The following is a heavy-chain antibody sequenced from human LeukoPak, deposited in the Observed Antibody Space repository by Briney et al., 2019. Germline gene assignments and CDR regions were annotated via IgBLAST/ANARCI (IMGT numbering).Heavy chain of an antibody. J-gene: IGHJ4*02. CDR3: ARVLFYSSGNKSNRVDY. CDR2: INPNSGGT. CDR1: GYTFTGYY. Sequence: ASVKVSCKTSGYTFTGYYMHWVRQAPGQGLEWMGWINPNSGGTNYAQKFQGRVTMTRDTSISTAYMQLSRLRSDDTAVYYCARVLFYSSGNKSNRVDYWGQGTLVTVSS. V-gene: IGHV1-2*02. D-gene: IGHD6-19*01.